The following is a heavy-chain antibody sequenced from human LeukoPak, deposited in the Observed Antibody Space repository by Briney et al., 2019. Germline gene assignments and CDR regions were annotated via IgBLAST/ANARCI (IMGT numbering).Heavy chain of an antibody. CDR2: LDWDDDK. CDR1: GFSLSTSGMC. Sequence: ESGPALVKPTQTLTLTCTFSGFSLSTSGMCVSWIRQPPGKALEWLARLDWDDDKYYSTSLKTRLTVSKDTSKNQVVLTMTNMDPVDTATYYCARVDYYDSSGYDAFDIWGQGTMVTVSS. D-gene: IGHD3-22*01. J-gene: IGHJ3*02. V-gene: IGHV2-70*11. CDR3: ARVDYYDSSGYDAFDI.